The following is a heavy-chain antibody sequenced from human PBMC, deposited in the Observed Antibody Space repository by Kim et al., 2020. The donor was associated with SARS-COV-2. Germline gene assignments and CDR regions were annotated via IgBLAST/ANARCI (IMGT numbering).Heavy chain of an antibody. V-gene: IGHV3-74*01. CDR3: ARSPESTSCYNY. J-gene: IGHJ4*02. D-gene: IGHD2-2*02. CDR2: INSDGSST. CDR1: GFTFSSYW. Sequence: GGSLRLSCAASGFTFSSYWMHWVRQAPGKGLVWVSRINSDGSSTSYADSVRGRFTISRDNAKNTLYLQMNSLRAEDTAVYYCARSPESTSCYNYWGQGTLVTVSS.